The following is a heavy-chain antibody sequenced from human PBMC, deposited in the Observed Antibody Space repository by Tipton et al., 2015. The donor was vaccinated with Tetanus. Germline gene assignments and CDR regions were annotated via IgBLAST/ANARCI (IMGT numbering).Heavy chain of an antibody. D-gene: IGHD2-15*01. J-gene: IGHJ4*02. CDR3: ARPYCSGGSCYFDY. Sequence: QLVQSGAEVKKPGSSVKVSCKASGGTFSSYAISWVRQAPGQGLEWMGGIIPIFGTANYAQKFQGRVTITADKSTSTAYMELSSLRSEDTAAYYCARPYCSGGSCYFDYWGQGTLVTVSS. CDR1: GGTFSSYA. V-gene: IGHV1-69*06. CDR2: IIPIFGTA.